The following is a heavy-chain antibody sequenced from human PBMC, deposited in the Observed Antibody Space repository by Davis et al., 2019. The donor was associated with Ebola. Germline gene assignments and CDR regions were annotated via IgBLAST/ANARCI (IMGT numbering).Heavy chain of an antibody. CDR2: ISAYNGNT. CDR1: GYTFTSYG. J-gene: IGHJ6*02. CDR3: ARDLGFTVTTFEGMDV. D-gene: IGHD4-17*01. V-gene: IGHV1-18*01. Sequence: ASVKVSCKASGYTFTSYGISWVRQAPGQGLEWMGWISAYNGNTNYAQKFQGRVTMTRDTSTSTVYMELSSLRSEDTAVYYCARDLGFTVTTFEGMDVWGQGTTVTVSS.